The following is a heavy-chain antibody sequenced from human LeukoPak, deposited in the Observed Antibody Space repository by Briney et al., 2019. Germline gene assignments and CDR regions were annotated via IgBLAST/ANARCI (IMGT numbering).Heavy chain of an antibody. V-gene: IGHV3-11*04. D-gene: IGHD6-19*01. CDR1: RFTFSDFY. Sequence: VGSLRLSCAASRFTFSDFYMSWIRQAPGKGLEWISYISNSGTTIYYADSVKGRFTISRDNAKNSLYLQMNSLRAEDTAVYYCAGHARVAGFDYWGLGTLVTVSS. J-gene: IGHJ4*02. CDR3: AGHARVAGFDY. CDR2: ISNSGTTI.